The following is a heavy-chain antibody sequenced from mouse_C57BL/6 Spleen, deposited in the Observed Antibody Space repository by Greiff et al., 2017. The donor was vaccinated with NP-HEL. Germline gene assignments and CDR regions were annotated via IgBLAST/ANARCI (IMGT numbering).Heavy chain of an antibody. J-gene: IGHJ4*01. D-gene: IGHD2-1*01. CDR1: GFTFTDYY. Sequence: DVHLVESGGGLVQPGGSLSLSCAASGFTFTDYYMSWVRQPPGKALEWLGFIRNKANGYTTEYSASVKGRFTISRDNSQSIRYLQMNALRAEDSATYYCASYGNQYFYAMDYWGQGTSVTVSS. CDR2: IRNKANGYTT. CDR3: ASYGNQYFYAMDY. V-gene: IGHV7-3*01.